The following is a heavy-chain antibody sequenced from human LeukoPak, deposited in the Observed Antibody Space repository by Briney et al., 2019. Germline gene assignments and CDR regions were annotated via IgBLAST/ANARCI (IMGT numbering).Heavy chain of an antibody. J-gene: IGHJ6*02. D-gene: IGHD5-18*01. CDR2: IYYSGST. V-gene: IGHV4-39*07. CDR3: ARDGARGYSYGYNYYYGMDV. Sequence: KSSETLSLTCSVSGGSISSSSYYWGWIRQPPGKGLEWIGSIYYSGSTYYNPSLKSRVTISGHTSKNQFSLKLSSVTAADTAVYYCARDGARGYSYGYNYYYGMDVWGQGTTVTVSS. CDR1: GGSISSSSYY.